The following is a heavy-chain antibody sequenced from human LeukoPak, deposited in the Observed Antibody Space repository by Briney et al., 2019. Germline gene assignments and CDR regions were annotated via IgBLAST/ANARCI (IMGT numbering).Heavy chain of an antibody. V-gene: IGHV1-69*04. D-gene: IGHD4-17*01. Sequence: SVKVSCKASGGTFSSYAISWVRQAPGQGLEWMGRIIPILGIANYAQKFQGRVTITADESTSTAYMELSSLRSEDTAVYYCASPRYGDYDYDAFDIWGQGTMVTVSS. CDR2: IIPILGIA. J-gene: IGHJ3*02. CDR3: ASPRYGDYDYDAFDI. CDR1: GGTFSSYA.